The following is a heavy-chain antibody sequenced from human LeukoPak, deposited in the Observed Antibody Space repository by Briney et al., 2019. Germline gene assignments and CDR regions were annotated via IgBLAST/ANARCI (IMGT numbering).Heavy chain of an antibody. CDR1: GGSISSYY. D-gene: IGHD6-19*01. CDR3: ARSIAVAGRYY. Sequence: SETLSLTCTVSGGSISSYYWSWIRQPPGKGLEWIGYIYYSGSTNYNPSLKSRVTISVDTSKNQFSLKLSSVTAADTAVYYCARSIAVAGRYYWGQGTPVTVSS. V-gene: IGHV4-59*01. CDR2: IYYSGST. J-gene: IGHJ4*02.